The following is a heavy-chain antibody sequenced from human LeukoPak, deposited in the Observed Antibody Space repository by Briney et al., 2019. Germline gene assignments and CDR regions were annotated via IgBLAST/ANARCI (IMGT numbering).Heavy chain of an antibody. CDR3: ARDLSPVVRASPMGY. CDR1: GITFTTYG. D-gene: IGHD3-10*01. CDR2: ITYDGYYK. Sequence: GGSLRLSCAASGITFTTYGMHWVRHAPGNGLEWVALITYDGYYKYYSDSVKGRFTISSDTSKNTLYLQMNSLRAEDTAVYYCARDLSPVVRASPMGYWGQGTLVTVSS. V-gene: IGHV3-30*03. J-gene: IGHJ4*02.